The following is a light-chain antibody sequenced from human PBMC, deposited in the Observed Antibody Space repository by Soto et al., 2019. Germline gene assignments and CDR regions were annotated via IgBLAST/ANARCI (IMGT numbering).Light chain of an antibody. Sequence: QSVLTQPPSASGTPGQRVTISCSGSSSNIGSNTVNWYHQLPGTAPKLLIYSNNHRPSGVPDRFSGSKSGTSASLAIGGLQSEDEADYYCAACDDSLNGYVFGTGTNVTVL. J-gene: IGLJ1*01. CDR3: AACDDSLNGYV. CDR2: SNN. CDR1: SSNIGSNT. V-gene: IGLV1-44*01.